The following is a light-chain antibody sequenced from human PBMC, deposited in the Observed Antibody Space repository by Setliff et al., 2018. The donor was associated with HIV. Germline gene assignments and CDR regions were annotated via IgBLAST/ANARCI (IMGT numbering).Light chain of an antibody. J-gene: IGLJ2*01. CDR2: MNN. V-gene: IGLV1-47*01. CDR1: SSNIGSNY. CDR3: AAWDAGLSSSV. Sequence: QSVLTQPPSASGTPGQRVTISCSGSSSNIGSNYVYWYHQLPGTAPKLLIYMNNQRPSGVPDRFSGSKSGTSASLAISGLRSEDEADYYCAAWDAGLSSSVVGGGTK.